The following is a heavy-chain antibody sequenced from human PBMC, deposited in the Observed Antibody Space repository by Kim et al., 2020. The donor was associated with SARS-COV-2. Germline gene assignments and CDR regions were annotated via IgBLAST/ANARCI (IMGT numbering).Heavy chain of an antibody. D-gene: IGHD3-22*01. V-gene: IGHV4-39*01. CDR1: GGSISSSSYY. CDR2: IYYSGST. J-gene: IGHJ3*02. CDR3: ARRRKLPGDSSGYYYGDAFDI. Sequence: SETLSLTCTVSGGSISSSSYYWGWIRQPPGKGLEWIGSIYYSGSTYYNPSLKSRVTISVDTSKNQFSLKLSSVTAADTAVYYCARRRKLPGDSSGYYYGDAFDIWGQGTMVTVSS.